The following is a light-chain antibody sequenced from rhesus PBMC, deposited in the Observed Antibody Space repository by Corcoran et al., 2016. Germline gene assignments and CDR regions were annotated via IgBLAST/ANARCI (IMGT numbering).Light chain of an antibody. CDR3: QQGYNTPWT. CDR2: AAS. J-gene: IGKJ1*01. CDR1: QGINSW. V-gene: IGKV1-18*01. Sequence: DIQMTQSPSSLSASVGDKVTITCRASQGINSWLAWYQQKPGKAPKLLRYAASSLDSGAPSRFSGSGSETDYTLPISSLQPEDFATYYCQQGYNTPWTFGQGTKVEIK.